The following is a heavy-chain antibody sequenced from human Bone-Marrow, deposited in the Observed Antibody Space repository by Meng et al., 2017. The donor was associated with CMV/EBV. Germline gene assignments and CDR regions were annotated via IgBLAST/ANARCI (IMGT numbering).Heavy chain of an antibody. CDR3: AKDKGKFGGDYHFDY. Sequence: SLKISCAASGFTFDDYAMHWVRQAPGKGLEWVSGISWNSGSIGYADSVKGRFTISRDNAKNSLYLQMNSLRAEDTALYYCAKDKGKFGGDYHFDYWGQGTLVTVSS. CDR2: ISWNSGSI. J-gene: IGHJ4*02. CDR1: GFTFDDYA. D-gene: IGHD4-17*01. V-gene: IGHV3-9*01.